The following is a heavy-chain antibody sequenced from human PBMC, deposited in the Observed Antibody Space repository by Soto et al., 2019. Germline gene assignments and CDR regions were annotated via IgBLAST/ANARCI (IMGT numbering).Heavy chain of an antibody. V-gene: IGHV4-31*03. CDR3: ARFIPGTGSDY. CDR2: IYYSGST. Sequence: PSETLSLTCTVSGGSISSGVYYWSWIRQYPGKGLEWIGYIYYSGSTYYNPSLKSRVTISVDTSKNQFSLKLSSVTAADTAVYYCARFIPGTGSDYWGQGTLVTVSX. CDR1: GGSISSGVYY. D-gene: IGHD1-20*01. J-gene: IGHJ4*02.